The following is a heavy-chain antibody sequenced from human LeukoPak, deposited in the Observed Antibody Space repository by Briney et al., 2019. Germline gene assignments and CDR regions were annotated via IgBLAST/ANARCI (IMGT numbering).Heavy chain of an antibody. CDR2: ITSSSSTI. Sequence: GGSLRLSCAASGFTFNYYSMNWVRQAPGKGLEWVSFITSSSSTIYYADSVKGRFTISKDNSKNTLYLQMNSLRAEDTAVYYCAKFGLAGSGRYHDAFDIWGQGTMVTVSS. J-gene: IGHJ3*02. CDR3: AKFGLAGSGRYHDAFDI. CDR1: GFTFNYYS. D-gene: IGHD3-10*01. V-gene: IGHV3-48*01.